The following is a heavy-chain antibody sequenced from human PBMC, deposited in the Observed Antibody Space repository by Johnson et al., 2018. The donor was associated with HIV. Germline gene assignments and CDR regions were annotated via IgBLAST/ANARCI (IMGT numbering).Heavy chain of an antibody. V-gene: IGHV3-30*04. CDR2: ISYDGTDK. D-gene: IGHD5-12*01. Sequence: QLVESGGGLVQPGGSLSLSCAASGFTFSSYAIHWVRQAPGKGLEWVALISYDGTDKFYATSVKGRFTVSRDNSNNILFLQMSSLRSDDTAVYFCARVQRSGDDDGFWGQGTMVTVSS. CDR3: ARVQRSGDDDGF. J-gene: IGHJ3*01. CDR1: GFTFSSYA.